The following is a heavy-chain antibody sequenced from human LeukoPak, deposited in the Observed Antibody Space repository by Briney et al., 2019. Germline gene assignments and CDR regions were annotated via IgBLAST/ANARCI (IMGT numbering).Heavy chain of an antibody. V-gene: IGHV4-59*01. J-gene: IGHJ6*03. D-gene: IGHD6-13*01. CDR3: ARTIAAAGTFDYYYYMDV. Sequence: SETLSLTCAVYGGSFSGYFWSWIRQPPGKGLEWIGYIYYSGSTNCNPSLKSRVTISVDTSKNQFSLKLSSVTAADTAVYYCARTIAAAGTFDYYYYMDVWGKGTTVTVSS. CDR1: GGSFSGYF. CDR2: IYYSGST.